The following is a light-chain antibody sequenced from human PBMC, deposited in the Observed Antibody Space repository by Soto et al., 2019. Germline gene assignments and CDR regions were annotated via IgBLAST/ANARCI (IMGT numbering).Light chain of an antibody. CDR3: SSYTSDTTPYV. CDR1: SSDVGGHND. CDR2: AVS. V-gene: IGLV2-14*01. Sequence: QSLLTQPAAVSGPPGQSSTISCTGTSSDVGGHNDVSWYQQHPGKAPKLLIYAVSNRPSGVSNRFSGSKSGNTASLTISGLQAEDEADYYCSSYTSDTTPYVFGTGTKVTVL. J-gene: IGLJ1*01.